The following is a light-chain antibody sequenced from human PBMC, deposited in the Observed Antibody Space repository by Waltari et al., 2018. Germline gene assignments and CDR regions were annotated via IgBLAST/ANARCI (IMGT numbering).Light chain of an antibody. Sequence: DIQMTQSPSTLSASVGDRITITCRASQDIRSWLAWYQQKPGKAPELLIHDASTLQNGVSSRFRGSGSGTEFALTISNLQPDDVATYYCQQYKSHYRTFGHGTRVEVK. CDR2: DAS. V-gene: IGKV1-5*01. CDR3: QQYKSHYRT. CDR1: QDIRSW. J-gene: IGKJ1*01.